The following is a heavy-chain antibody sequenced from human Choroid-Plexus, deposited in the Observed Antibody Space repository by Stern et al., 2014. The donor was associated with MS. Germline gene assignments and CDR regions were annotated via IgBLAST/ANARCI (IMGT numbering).Heavy chain of an antibody. V-gene: IGHV3-30*18. CDR1: GFTFGSCA. J-gene: IGHJ5*02. CDR2: VSHDGSYK. D-gene: IGHD2/OR15-2a*01. Sequence: VHLVESGGGVVQPGRPLRLSCVASGFTFGSCAMHWVRQAPGQGLEGGGGVSHDGSYKYYADSVKGRFTISRDNSQNTLYMQMSSLRPEDTAVYYCAKDRQYLTYFFDHWGQGSLVTVSS. CDR3: AKDRQYLTYFFDH.